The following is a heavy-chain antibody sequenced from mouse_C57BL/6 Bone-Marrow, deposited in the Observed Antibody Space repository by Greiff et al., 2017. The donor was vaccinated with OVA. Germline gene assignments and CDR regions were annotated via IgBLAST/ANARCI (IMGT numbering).Heavy chain of an antibody. CDR3: ARHGESYDCDGGAWFAY. J-gene: IGHJ3*01. CDR2: ISNLAYSI. D-gene: IGHD2-4*01. CDR1: GFTFSDYG. V-gene: IGHV5-15*01. Sequence: EVKLMESGGGLVQPGGSLKLSCAASGFTFSDYGMAWVRQAPRKGPEWVAFISNLAYSIYYADTVTGGFTISRENAKNTVYLEMSSLRSEDTAMYYCARHGESYDCDGGAWFAYWGQGTLVTVSA.